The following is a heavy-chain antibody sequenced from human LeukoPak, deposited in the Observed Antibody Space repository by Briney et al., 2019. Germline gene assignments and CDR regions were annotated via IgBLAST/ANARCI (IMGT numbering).Heavy chain of an antibody. CDR1: GFTFHDYA. CDR3: AKALGSTVTTRTYYDY. V-gene: IGHV3-9*01. D-gene: IGHD4-17*01. Sequence: GGSLRLSCAASGFTFHDYAMHWVRQAPGKGLEWVSGLSWNGGNIGYAESVRGRFTISRDNAGNSLYLQMNSLRPEDTALYYCAKALGSTVTTRTYYDYWGQGTLVTVSS. J-gene: IGHJ4*02. CDR2: LSWNGGNI.